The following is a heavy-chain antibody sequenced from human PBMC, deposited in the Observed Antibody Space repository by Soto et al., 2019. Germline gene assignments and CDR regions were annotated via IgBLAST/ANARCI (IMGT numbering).Heavy chain of an antibody. Sequence: QVHLEQSGPEVKKPGASVKVSFRASGYPFRNFGVAWVRQAPGQGLEWMGWISAYNGDTNYTQSLQGSVSITTDTSTRTVYTNLRSLRFDDTAVYYCSWVPPQIVRAPFLFESWGQATLVIVSS. CDR2: ISAYNGDT. V-gene: IGHV1-18*01. CDR1: GYPFRNFG. CDR3: SWVPPQIVRAPFLFES. J-gene: IGHJ4*02. D-gene: IGHD3-3*01.